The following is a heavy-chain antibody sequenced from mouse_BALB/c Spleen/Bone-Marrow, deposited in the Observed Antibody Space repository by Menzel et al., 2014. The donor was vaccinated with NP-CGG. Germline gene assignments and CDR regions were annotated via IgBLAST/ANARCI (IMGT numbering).Heavy chain of an antibody. CDR1: GYVFSTYW. J-gene: IGHJ2*01. Sequence: QVQLKQSGAKLVRPGSSVTICCKSSGYVFSTYWINWVKQRPGQGLEWIGQIYPGDGDTDFNGKFKDKATLTADESSNTAYMQLSSLTSEDSAVYFCARGGISVDYWGQGTTLTVSS. CDR3: ARGGISVDY. V-gene: IGHV1-80*01. CDR2: IYPGDGDT.